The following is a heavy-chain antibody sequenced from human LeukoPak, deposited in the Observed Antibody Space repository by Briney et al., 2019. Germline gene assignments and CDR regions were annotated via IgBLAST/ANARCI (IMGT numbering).Heavy chain of an antibody. J-gene: IGHJ4*02. D-gene: IGHD3-10*01. CDR2: INPNSGGT. Sequence: ASVKVSCKASGYTFTGYYMHWVRQAPGQGLEWMGWINPNSGGTNYAQKFQGRVTMTRDTSISTAYMELSRLRSDDTAVYYCAREPYGSGSNDYWGQGTLVTVSS. CDR3: AREPYGSGSNDY. CDR1: GYTFTGYY. V-gene: IGHV1-2*02.